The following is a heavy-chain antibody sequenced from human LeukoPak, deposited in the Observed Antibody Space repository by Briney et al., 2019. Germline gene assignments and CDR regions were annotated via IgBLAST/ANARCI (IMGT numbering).Heavy chain of an antibody. CDR1: GFTFSSYA. CDR3: AKDLRDNYSYYGMDV. J-gene: IGHJ6*02. Sequence: GGSLRLSCAASGFTFSSYAMSLVRQAPGKGLEWVSAISGSDGSTYYADSVKGRFTISRDNSKNTLYLQMNSLRAEDTAVYYCAKDLRDNYSYYGMDVWGQGTTVTVSS. V-gene: IGHV3-23*01. CDR2: ISGSDGST. D-gene: IGHD4-17*01.